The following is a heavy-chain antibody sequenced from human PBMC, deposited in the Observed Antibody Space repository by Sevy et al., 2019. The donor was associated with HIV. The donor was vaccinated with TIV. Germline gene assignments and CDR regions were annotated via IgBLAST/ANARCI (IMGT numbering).Heavy chain of an antibody. D-gene: IGHD6-13*01. CDR2: ISSLSTYT. V-gene: IGHV3-11*06. CDR3: ARRVAAHDGSDI. Sequence: GGSLRLSCAASGFTFSDYHMNWIRQAPGKGLEWVSYISSLSTYTNYADSVRGRFTISRDNAKNSLYLQMNSLRAEDTGVYYCARRVAAHDGSDIWGQGTMVTVSS. CDR1: GFTFSDYH. J-gene: IGHJ3*02.